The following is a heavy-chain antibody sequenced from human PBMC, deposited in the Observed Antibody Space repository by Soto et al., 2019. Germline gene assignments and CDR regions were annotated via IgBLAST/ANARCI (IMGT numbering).Heavy chain of an antibody. CDR1: GFTFSDYY. Sequence: GGSLRLSCAASGFTFSDYYMSWIRQAPGKGLEWLSYISSSTSYTNYAVSVRGRFTISRDNAKRSLYLQMSSLRAEDTAVYYCARAYSSSIPYGMDVWGQGTTVTVSS. V-gene: IGHV3-11*06. D-gene: IGHD6-6*01. CDR2: ISSSTSYT. J-gene: IGHJ6*02. CDR3: ARAYSSSIPYGMDV.